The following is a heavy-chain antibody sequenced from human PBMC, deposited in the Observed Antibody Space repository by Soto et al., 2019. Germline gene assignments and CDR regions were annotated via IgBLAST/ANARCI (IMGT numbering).Heavy chain of an antibody. Sequence: SETLSLTCTVSGGSISSYYWSWIRQPPGKGLEWIGYIYYSGSTNYNPSLKSRVTISVDTSKNQFSLKLSSVTAADTAVYYCARAPEDYYDSSGYSFEYWSQGTLVTVSS. CDR2: IYYSGST. CDR1: GGSISSYY. V-gene: IGHV4-59*01. D-gene: IGHD3-22*01. J-gene: IGHJ4*02. CDR3: ARAPEDYYDSSGYSFEY.